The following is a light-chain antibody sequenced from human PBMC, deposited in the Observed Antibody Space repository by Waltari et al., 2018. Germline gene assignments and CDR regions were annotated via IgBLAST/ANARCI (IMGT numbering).Light chain of an antibody. CDR3: CSFAARNTVI. CDR1: SRAVGGSKS. CDR2: DVS. Sequence: QSALTQPRSVSGSHGQSVTISCTGTSRAVGGSKSVSWYQQDPGKAPKLLIFDVSARPSCVSDRFSGSKSGNTASLTISGLQAEDEADYHCCSFAARNTVIFGGGTNLTVV. V-gene: IGLV2-11*01. J-gene: IGLJ2*01.